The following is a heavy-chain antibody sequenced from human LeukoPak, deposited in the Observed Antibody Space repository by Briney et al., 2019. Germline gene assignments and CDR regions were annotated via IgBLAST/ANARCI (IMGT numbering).Heavy chain of an antibody. CDR1: GFNFDDYA. CDR3: ARGASKVCSDSSGYYVSYDY. V-gene: IGHV3-9*01. D-gene: IGHD3-22*01. Sequence: GRSLRLSCAASGFNFDDYAMYWVRQAPGKGLEFVSGISWNSGTIGYTDSVKGRFTISRDNAKNSLYLQMNSLRAEDTDLYYCARGASKVCSDSSGYYVSYDYWGQGTLVTVSS. CDR2: ISWNSGTI. J-gene: IGHJ4*02.